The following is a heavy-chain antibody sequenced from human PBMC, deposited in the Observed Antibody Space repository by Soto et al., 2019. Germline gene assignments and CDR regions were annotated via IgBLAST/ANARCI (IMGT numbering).Heavy chain of an antibody. CDR2: IYWDDDK. Sequence: QITLKESGPTLVKPTQTLTLTCTFSGFSLSPIGVGVGWISQPTGKALEWLALIYWDDDKRYSPSLKSRLTLTKDTSKNQVVLTMTNMDPVDTATYYGAHSTRYVSREGAFDIWGQGTMVTVSS. CDR3: AHSTRYVSREGAFDI. D-gene: IGHD6-13*01. V-gene: IGHV2-5*02. J-gene: IGHJ3*02. CDR1: GFSLSPIGVG.